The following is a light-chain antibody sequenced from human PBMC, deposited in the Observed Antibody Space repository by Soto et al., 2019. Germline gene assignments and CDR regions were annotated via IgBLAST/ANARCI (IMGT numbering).Light chain of an antibody. CDR3: QQYDNFPWT. Sequence: DIQMTQSPSSLSASVGDRVTITCQASQDISNYLSWYQQKPGKAPNLQIYDASNVETGVPSRFSGSRSGTDFTFTISSLQPEDVATYYCQQYDNFPWTFGQGTKVEIK. J-gene: IGKJ1*01. V-gene: IGKV1-33*01. CDR1: QDISNY. CDR2: DAS.